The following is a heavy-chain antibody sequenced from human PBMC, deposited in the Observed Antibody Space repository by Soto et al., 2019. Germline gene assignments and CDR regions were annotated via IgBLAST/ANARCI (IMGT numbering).Heavy chain of an antibody. CDR1: GYTFTSYD. Sequence: QVQLVQSGAEVKKPGASVKVSCKASGYTFTSYDINWVRQATGQGLEWIGWMNSNSGNTGYEQKLQGRVTMTGNTSISTAYMELSSLRSEDTAVYYCARERATFPDYWGQGTLVTVSS. J-gene: IGHJ4*02. D-gene: IGHD1-26*01. CDR3: ARERATFPDY. CDR2: MNSNSGNT. V-gene: IGHV1-8*01.